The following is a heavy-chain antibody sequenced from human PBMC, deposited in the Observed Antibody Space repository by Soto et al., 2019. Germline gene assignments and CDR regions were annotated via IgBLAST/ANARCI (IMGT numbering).Heavy chain of an antibody. J-gene: IGHJ3*02. D-gene: IGHD3-10*01. CDR1: GYTFTGYY. CDR3: ATEGGSGSTDFDI. Sequence: QVQLVQSGAEVRKPGASVKVSCKASGYTFTGYYMHWVRQAPGQGLEWMGWVNPNSGGINYAQKFQGWVTMTRDTSISTAYMELSRLRFDDTAVYYCATEGGSGSTDFDIWGQGTMVTVSS. V-gene: IGHV1-2*04. CDR2: VNPNSGGI.